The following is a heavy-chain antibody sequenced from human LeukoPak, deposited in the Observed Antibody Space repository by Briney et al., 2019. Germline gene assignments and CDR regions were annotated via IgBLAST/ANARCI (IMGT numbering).Heavy chain of an antibody. Sequence: GGSLRLSCAASGFTFSTYGMHWVRQAPGKGLEWVAFTRYDGSTNFYTDSVKGRFTISRDNSKNTLYLQMSSLRAEDTAVYYCAKDGPRIGGITARYFDYWGREPWSPSPQ. CDR1: GFTFSTYG. CDR2: TRYDGSTN. J-gene: IGHJ4*02. CDR3: AKDGPRIGGITARYFDY. D-gene: IGHD1-7*01. V-gene: IGHV3-30*02.